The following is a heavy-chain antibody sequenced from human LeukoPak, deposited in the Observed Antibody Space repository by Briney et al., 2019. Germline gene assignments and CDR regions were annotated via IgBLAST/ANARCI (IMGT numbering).Heavy chain of an antibody. D-gene: IGHD1-14*01. CDR1: GFTFSSYS. CDR3: ARVSDPRTDDAFDI. J-gene: IGHJ3*02. CDR2: ISSSSSYI. V-gene: IGHV3-21*01. Sequence: PGGSLRLSCAASGFTFSSYSVNWVRQAPGKGLEWVSSISSSSSYIYYADSVKGRFTISRDNAKNSLYLQMNSLRAEDTAVYYCARVSDPRTDDAFDIWGQGTMVTVSS.